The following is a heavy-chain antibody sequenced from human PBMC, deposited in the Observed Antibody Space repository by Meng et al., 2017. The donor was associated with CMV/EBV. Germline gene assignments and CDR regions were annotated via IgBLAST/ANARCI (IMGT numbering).Heavy chain of an antibody. Sequence: QLQESGPGLVTPSGTLALTCTVPVGSISSSSYYWGWIRQPPGKGLEWIGSIYYSGSTYYNPSLKSRVTISVDTSKNQFSLKLSSVTAADTAVYYCARDSAVAGVVDYWGQGTLVTVSS. D-gene: IGHD6-19*01. CDR3: ARDSAVAGVVDY. CDR1: VGSISSSSYY. J-gene: IGHJ4*02. CDR2: IYYSGST. V-gene: IGHV4-39*07.